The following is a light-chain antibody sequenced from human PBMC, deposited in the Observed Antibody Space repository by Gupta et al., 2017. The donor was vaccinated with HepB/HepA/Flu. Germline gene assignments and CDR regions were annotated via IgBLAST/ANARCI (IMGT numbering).Light chain of an antibody. CDR3: QQYGGSPPGCS. CDR2: GAF. CDR1: QSVSGDY. Sequence: DTVLTQSPGTLSLSPGERVAPSRRASQSVSGDYLAWYQQKPGQAPRLLIYGAFSRAPGIPERFSGSGSGTDFTLTISSLEPEDFAVYYCQQYGGSPPGCSFGQGTKLDIK. J-gene: IGKJ2*04. V-gene: IGKV3-20*01.